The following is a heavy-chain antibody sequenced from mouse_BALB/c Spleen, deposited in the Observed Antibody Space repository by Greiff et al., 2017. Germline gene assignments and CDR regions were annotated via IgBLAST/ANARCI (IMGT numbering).Heavy chain of an antibody. D-gene: IGHD1-1*01. CDR1: GFSLTSYD. J-gene: IGHJ4*01. Sequence: VQLQESGPGLVAPSQSLSITCTVSGFSLTSYDISWIRQPPGKGLEWLGVIWTGGGTNYNSAFMSRLSISKDNSKSQVFLKMNSLQTDDTAIYYCVRVYYGYAMDYWGQGTSVTVSS. V-gene: IGHV2-9-2*01. CDR2: IWTGGGT. CDR3: VRVYYGYAMDY.